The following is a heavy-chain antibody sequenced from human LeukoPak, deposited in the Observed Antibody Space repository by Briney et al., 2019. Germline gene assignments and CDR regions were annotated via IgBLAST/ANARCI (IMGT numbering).Heavy chain of an antibody. CDR2: ISGYNANT. D-gene: IGHD6-13*01. CDR1: GYTFTRYG. J-gene: IGHJ4*02. CDR3: ARESSGLPGTREFDY. Sequence: GASVKVSCKASGYTFTRYGISWVRQAPGQGLEWMGWISGYNANTKYAQKLQGRVTMTTDTSTSTAYMDLRSLRSDDTAVYYCARESSGLPGTREFDYWGQGTLVIVSS. V-gene: IGHV1-18*01.